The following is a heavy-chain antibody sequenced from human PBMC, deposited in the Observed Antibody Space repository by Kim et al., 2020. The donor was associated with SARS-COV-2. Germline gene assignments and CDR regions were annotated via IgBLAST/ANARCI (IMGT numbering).Heavy chain of an antibody. CDR3: AKGIDFYPSSGYPELGAFDV. J-gene: IGHJ3*01. Sequence: GGSLRLSCAASRFTFGRNDMQWVRQAPGKGLEWGSTISLHGASTYYADSVKGRFTISRDISKNTVYLQMNSLRAEDTAVYFCAKGIDFYPSSGYPELGAFDVWGQGAMVSVPS. D-gene: IGHD3-22*01. V-gene: IGHV3-23*01. CDR1: RFTFGRND. CDR2: ISLHGAST.